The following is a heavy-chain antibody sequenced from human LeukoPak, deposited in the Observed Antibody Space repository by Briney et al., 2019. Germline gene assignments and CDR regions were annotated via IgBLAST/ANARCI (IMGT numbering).Heavy chain of an antibody. V-gene: IGHV3-7*03. D-gene: IGHD3-22*01. CDR3: ANSPVMYYYDSSGYYPDY. CDR1: GFTFSSYW. Sequence: GGSLRLSCAASGFTFSSYWMSWVRQAPGKGLEWVANIKQDGSEKYYVDSVKGRFTISRDNSKNTLYLQMNSLRAEDTAVYYCANSPVMYYYDSSGYYPDYWGQGTLVTVSS. J-gene: IGHJ4*02. CDR2: IKQDGSEK.